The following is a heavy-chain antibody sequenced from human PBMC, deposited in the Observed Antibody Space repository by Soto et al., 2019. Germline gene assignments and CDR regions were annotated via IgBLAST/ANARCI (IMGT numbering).Heavy chain of an antibody. CDR1: GGTFSSYA. CDR2: IIPIFGTA. J-gene: IGHJ3*02. Sequence: SVKVSCKASGGTFSSYAISWVRQAPGQGLEWMGGIIPIFGTANYAQKFQGRVTITADESTSTAYMELSSLRSEDTAVYYCARDHWAVDIVATKLSDAFDIWGQGTMVTVSS. D-gene: IGHD5-12*01. CDR3: ARDHWAVDIVATKLSDAFDI. V-gene: IGHV1-69*13.